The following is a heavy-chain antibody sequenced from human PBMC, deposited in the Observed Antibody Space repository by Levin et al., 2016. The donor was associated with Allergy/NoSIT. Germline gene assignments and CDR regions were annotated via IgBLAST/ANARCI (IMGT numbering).Heavy chain of an antibody. D-gene: IGHD6-19*01. CDR2: ISRTGSTI. V-gene: IGHV3-48*01. CDR3: ARVRVAVAGTVRFDY. Sequence: VRQAPGKGLEWVSHISRTGSTIYYADSVKGRFTISRDNAKNSLYLQMNSLRAEDTAVYYCARVRVAVAGTVRFDYWGQGTLVTVSS. J-gene: IGHJ4*02.